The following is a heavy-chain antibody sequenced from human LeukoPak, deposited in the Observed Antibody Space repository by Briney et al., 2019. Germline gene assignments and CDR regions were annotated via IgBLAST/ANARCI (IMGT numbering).Heavy chain of an antibody. CDR2: INPNSGGT. Sequence: ASVKVSCKSSGYTFTGYYMHWVRQAPGQGLEWMGWINPNSGGTNYAQKFQGRVTVTRDTSISTAHMELSRLRSDDTAVYYCATLYGSGSYRDYWGQGTLVTVSS. J-gene: IGHJ4*02. V-gene: IGHV1-2*02. CDR3: ATLYGSGSYRDY. CDR1: GYTFTGYY. D-gene: IGHD3-10*01.